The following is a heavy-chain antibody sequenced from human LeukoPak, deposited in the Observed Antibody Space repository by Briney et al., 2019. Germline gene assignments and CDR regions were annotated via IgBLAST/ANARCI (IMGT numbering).Heavy chain of an antibody. D-gene: IGHD3-10*01. CDR2: IYPSDSDT. J-gene: IGHJ5*02. Sequence: RGESLKISCKGSGYRFTSYWIGWVRQMPGKGLEWMGIIYPSDSDTRYSPSFQGQVSISADKSISAAYLQWSSLKASDSAMYYCARRDGSGSYFDWVWFDPWGQGSQVIVSS. CDR3: ARRDGSGSYFDWVWFDP. V-gene: IGHV5-51*01. CDR1: GYRFTSYW.